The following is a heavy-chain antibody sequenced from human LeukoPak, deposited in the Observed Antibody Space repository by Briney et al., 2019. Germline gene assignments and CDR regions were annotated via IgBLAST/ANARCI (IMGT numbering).Heavy chain of an antibody. Sequence: SETLSLTCAVYGGSFSGYYWNWIRQAPGKGLEWIGEINHSGSTNYKSSLKSRVTISVDTSKNQFSMKLYSVTAADSAVYFCARGSGRRYFDYWGQGTLLTVSS. V-gene: IGHV4-34*01. CDR3: ARGSGRRYFDY. CDR2: INHSGST. D-gene: IGHD2-8*02. J-gene: IGHJ4*02. CDR1: GGSFSGYY.